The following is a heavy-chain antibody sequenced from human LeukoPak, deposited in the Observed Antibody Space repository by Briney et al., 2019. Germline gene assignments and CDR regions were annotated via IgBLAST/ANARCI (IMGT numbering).Heavy chain of an antibody. CDR2: ISANTGKT. CDR3: AKVAGDRMDY. V-gene: IGHV1-18*01. D-gene: IGHD6-13*01. J-gene: IGHJ4*02. Sequence: ASVKVSCKASGYTFATYGFCWVRQAPGHGLEWMGWISANTGKTDYARKFQGRVTMTTDTSTSTAFMELRSLRPDDTAVYYCAKVAGDRMDYWGQGTLLTVSS. CDR1: GYTFATYG.